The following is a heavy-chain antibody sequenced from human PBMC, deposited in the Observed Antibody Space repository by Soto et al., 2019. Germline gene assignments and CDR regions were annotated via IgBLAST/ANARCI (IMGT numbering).Heavy chain of an antibody. J-gene: IGHJ4*02. D-gene: IGHD2-21*02. CDR1: GFTFGDYA. CDR2: IRSKAYGGTT. Sequence: GGSLRLSCTASGFTFGDYAMSWFRQAPGKGLEWVGFIRSKAYGGTTEYVASVKGRFTISRDDSKSIAYLQMNSLKTEDTAVYYCTSEGYCGGDCYSYYFDYWGQGTLVTVSS. CDR3: TSEGYCGGDCYSYYFDY. V-gene: IGHV3-49*03.